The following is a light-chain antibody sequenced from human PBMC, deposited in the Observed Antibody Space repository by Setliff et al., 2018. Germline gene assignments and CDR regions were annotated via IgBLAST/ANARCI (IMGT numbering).Light chain of an antibody. CDR2: DVS. Sequence: ALTQPASVSGSPGQSITISCTGSTSDIGAYNYVAWYQLHPGKAPKLMIYDVSVRPSGVSSRFSGSKSGNTASLTISGLQAEDEADYYCSSYSSRTTLDVFGTGTKVTVL. CDR3: SSYSSRTTLDV. V-gene: IGLV2-14*03. CDR1: TSDIGAYNY. J-gene: IGLJ1*01.